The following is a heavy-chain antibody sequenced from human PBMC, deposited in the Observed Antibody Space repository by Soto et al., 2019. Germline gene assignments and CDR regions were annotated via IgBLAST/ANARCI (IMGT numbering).Heavy chain of an antibody. CDR1: GYTFTSYA. Sequence: QVQLVQSGAEVKKPGASVKVSCKASGYTFTSYAMHWVRQAPGQRLEWMGWINAGNGNTKYSQKFQGRVTITRETSASTAYMELSSLRSEDTAVYYCARDRVSVDIVVVPAAMSVWFDPWGQGTLVTVSS. J-gene: IGHJ5*02. D-gene: IGHD2-2*03. V-gene: IGHV1-3*01. CDR3: ARDRVSVDIVVVPAAMSVWFDP. CDR2: INAGNGNT.